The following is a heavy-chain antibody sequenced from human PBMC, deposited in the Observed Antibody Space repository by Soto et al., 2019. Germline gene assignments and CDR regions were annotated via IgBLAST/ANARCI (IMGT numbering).Heavy chain of an antibody. CDR2: INPSGGST. CDR1: GYRFSGDY. CDR3: ARETVNTAPHSVMEF. D-gene: IGHD5-18*01. V-gene: IGHV1-46*01. Sequence: ASLKVSWKTAGYRFSGDYVDWVRHAHGQGLEWMGIINPSGGSTSYAQKFQGRVTMTRDTSTSTVYKELSSLRSEDTAVYYCARETVNTAPHSVMEFRGQGTTVTVSS. J-gene: IGHJ6*02.